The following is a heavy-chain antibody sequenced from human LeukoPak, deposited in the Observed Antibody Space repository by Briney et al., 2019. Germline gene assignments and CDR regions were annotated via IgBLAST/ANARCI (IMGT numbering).Heavy chain of an antibody. V-gene: IGHV3-33*08. CDR3: ARDGFTMIVVGWYFDL. D-gene: IGHD3-22*01. CDR1: GFTFSSYW. J-gene: IGHJ2*01. CDR2: IWYDGSNK. Sequence: GGSLRLSCAASGFTFSSYWMSWVRQAPGKGLEWVAVIWYDGSNKDYADSVKGRFTISRDNSKNTLYLQMNSLRAEDTAVYYCARDGFTMIVVGWYFDLWGRGTLVTVSS.